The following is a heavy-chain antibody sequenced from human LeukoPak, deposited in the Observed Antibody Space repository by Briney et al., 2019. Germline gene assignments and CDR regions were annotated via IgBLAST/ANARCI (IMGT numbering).Heavy chain of an antibody. D-gene: IGHD1-1*01. CDR3: ARDRRFQLPSRWFAP. V-gene: IGHV1-2*02. J-gene: IGHJ5*02. CDR1: GYTFTGFY. Sequence: GASVKVSCKASGYTFTGFYVHWVRQAPGQGLEWMGGINPNSGVTNYAQKFQRGVTITRDTSISTAYMELSTLRSDDTAVYYCARDRRFQLPSRWFAPWGQGTLVTVSS. CDR2: INPNSGVT.